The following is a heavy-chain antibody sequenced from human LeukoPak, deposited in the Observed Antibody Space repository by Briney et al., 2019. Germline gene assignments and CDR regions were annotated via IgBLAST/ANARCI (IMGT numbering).Heavy chain of an antibody. D-gene: IGHD5-12*01. CDR1: GGSSSGYY. Sequence: ASETLSLTCAVYGGSSSGYYWSWIRQPPGKGLEWIGEINHSGSTNYNPSLKSRVTISVDTSKNQFSLKLSSVTAADTAVYYCAGVERSGYDYWGQGTLVTVSS. V-gene: IGHV4-34*01. CDR2: INHSGST. J-gene: IGHJ4*02. CDR3: AGVERSGYDY.